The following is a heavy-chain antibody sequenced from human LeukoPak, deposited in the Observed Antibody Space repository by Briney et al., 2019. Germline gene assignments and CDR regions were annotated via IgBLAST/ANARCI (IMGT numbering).Heavy chain of an antibody. Sequence: GGSLRLSCAVSGFTFCSYGMHWVREAPGKGLEWVAFIRYDGSNKYYADSVKGRFTISRDNSKNTLYLQMNSLRAEDTAVYYCAKVEEPYSSSSFGFDPWGQGTLVTVSS. CDR3: AKVEEPYSSSSFGFDP. CDR1: GFTFCSYG. J-gene: IGHJ5*02. V-gene: IGHV3-30*02. CDR2: IRYDGSNK. D-gene: IGHD6-13*01.